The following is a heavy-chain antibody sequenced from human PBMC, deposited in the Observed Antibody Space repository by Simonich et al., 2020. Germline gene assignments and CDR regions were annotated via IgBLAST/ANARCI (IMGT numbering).Heavy chain of an antibody. CDR2: VYPGDSDT. J-gene: IGHJ3*02. CDR3: ARQLNDFDI. Sequence: EVQMVQHGAEVKKPVESLKISCKGSGYSFTSYWSGLVRQMPGNGLEWMGIVYPGDSDTRYSPSFKGQVTISADKSISTAYLQWSSLKASDTAMYYCARQLNDFDIWGQGTMVTVSS. D-gene: IGHD1-1*01. V-gene: IGHV5-51*01. CDR1: GYSFTSYW.